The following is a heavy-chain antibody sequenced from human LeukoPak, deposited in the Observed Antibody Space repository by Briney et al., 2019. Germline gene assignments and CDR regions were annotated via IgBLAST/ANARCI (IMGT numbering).Heavy chain of an antibody. D-gene: IGHD3-10*01. CDR3: ARDMVRGRGWFDP. Sequence: SETLSLTCAVSGYSISRGYYWGWIRQPPGKGLEWIGSIYHSGSTYYNPSLKSRVTISVDTSKNQFSPKLSSVTAADTAVYYCARDMVRGRGWFDPWGQGTLVTVSS. CDR1: GYSISRGYY. CDR2: IYHSGST. V-gene: IGHV4-38-2*02. J-gene: IGHJ5*02.